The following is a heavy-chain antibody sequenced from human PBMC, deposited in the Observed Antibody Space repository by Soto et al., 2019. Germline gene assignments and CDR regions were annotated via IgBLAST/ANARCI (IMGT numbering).Heavy chain of an antibody. CDR3: ARAPGSYFYYFDS. V-gene: IGHV1-18*01. J-gene: IGHJ4*02. CDR1: GYTFTNYL. CDR2: ISDYNGNA. D-gene: IGHD3-10*01. Sequence: QVQLVQSGAEVRKPGASVKVSCKASGYTFTNYLINWVRPAPGQGLEWMGRISDYNGNADYSQKLQDRVTMTTDTSTNTAYMELRSLTSDDTAVYYCARAPGSYFYYFDSWGQGTQVTVSS.